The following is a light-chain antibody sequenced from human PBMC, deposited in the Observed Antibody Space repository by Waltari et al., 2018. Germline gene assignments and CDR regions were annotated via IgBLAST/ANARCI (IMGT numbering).Light chain of an antibody. CDR3: QHYVRLPVT. CDR2: AAS. Sequence: EIVLTQSPGTLSLSPGERATLSCTASQRVSRALAWYQQKPGQAPRLRIYAASCRATGIPDRFSGSGDEADVSLTISRLETEDFAVYCCQHYVRLPVTFGQGTKVEIK. J-gene: IGKJ1*01. V-gene: IGKV3-20*01. CDR1: QRVSRA.